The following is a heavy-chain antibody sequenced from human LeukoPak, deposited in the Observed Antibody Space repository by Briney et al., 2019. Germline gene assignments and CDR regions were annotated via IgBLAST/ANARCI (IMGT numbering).Heavy chain of an antibody. Sequence: AGGSLRLSCAASGFTFSSYWMHWVRQAPGKGLVWVSRINSDGSSTSYADSVKGRFTISRDNAKNTLYLQMNSLRAEDTAVYYCAREAYDIDYYYYYGMDVWGQGTTVTVSS. CDR3: AREAYDIDYYYYYGMDV. V-gene: IGHV3-74*01. J-gene: IGHJ6*02. CDR2: INSDGSST. CDR1: GFTFSSYW. D-gene: IGHD3-22*01.